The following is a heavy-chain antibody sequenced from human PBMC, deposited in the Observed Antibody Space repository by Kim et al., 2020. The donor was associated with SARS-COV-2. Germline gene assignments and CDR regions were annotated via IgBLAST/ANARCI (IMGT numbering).Heavy chain of an antibody. CDR1: GFTVSSNY. J-gene: IGHJ3*02. Sequence: GGSLRLSCAASGFTVSSNYMSWVRQAPGKGLEWVSVIYSGGSTYYADSVKGRFTISRDNSKNTLYLQMNSLRAEDTAVYYCARDLGAYGSGSYYISGAFDIWGQGTMVTVSS. CDR2: IYSGGST. V-gene: IGHV3-66*01. D-gene: IGHD3-10*01. CDR3: ARDLGAYGSGSYYISGAFDI.